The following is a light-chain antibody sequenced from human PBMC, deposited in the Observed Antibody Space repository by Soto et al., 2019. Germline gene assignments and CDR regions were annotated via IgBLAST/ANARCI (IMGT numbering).Light chain of an antibody. J-gene: IGKJ2*01. CDR1: QSVGSN. Sequence: EIVMTQSPATLSVSPGERATLSCRASQSVGSNLAWYQQKPGQAPRLLIYGASTRATDIPARFSGSGSRTEFTLTISSLQSEDFAVFYCQQYNNWPPYTFGQGTKLEIK. CDR3: QQYNNWPPYT. CDR2: GAS. V-gene: IGKV3-15*01.